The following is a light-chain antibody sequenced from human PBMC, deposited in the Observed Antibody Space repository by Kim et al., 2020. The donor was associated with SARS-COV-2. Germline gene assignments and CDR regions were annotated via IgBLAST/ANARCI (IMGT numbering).Light chain of an antibody. J-gene: IGLJ3*02. CDR1: SSNIVSNT. Sequence: QKVTNACAGTSSNIVSNTVNWSQHLPGTAPKLLIFSNNERPSGVPDRFSGSKSGTSASLAISGLQSEDEADYYCAVWDDSLTGSWVFGGGTQLTVL. CDR3: AVWDDSLTGSWV. V-gene: IGLV1-44*01. CDR2: SNN.